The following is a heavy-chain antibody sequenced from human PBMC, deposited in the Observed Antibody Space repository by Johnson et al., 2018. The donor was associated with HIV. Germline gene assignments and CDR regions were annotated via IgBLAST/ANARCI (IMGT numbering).Heavy chain of an antibody. V-gene: IGHV3-9*01. CDR3: AKVRLGGDLDAAFDV. CDR1: GFTFDDYA. Sequence: VESGGGLVQPGRSLRLSCAASGFTFDDYAIHWVRQVPGKGLEWVSGINWKSDSIAYGDSVKGRFTISRDNAKNSLYLQMSSLKAEDTALYYCAKVRLGGDLDAAFDVWGQGTMVTVSS. CDR2: INWKSDSI. D-gene: IGHD3-16*01. J-gene: IGHJ3*01.